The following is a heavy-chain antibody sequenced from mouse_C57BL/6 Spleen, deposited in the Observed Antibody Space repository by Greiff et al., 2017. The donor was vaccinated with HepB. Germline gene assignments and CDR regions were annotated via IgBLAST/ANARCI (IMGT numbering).Heavy chain of an antibody. CDR3: ARFSDSSGSAWFAY. CDR2: INPGSGGT. Sequence: QVQLKESGAELVRPGTSVKVSCKASGYAFTNYLIEWVKQRPGQGLEWIGVINPGSGGTNYNEKFKGKATLTADKSSSTAYMQRSSLTSEDSAVYFCARFSDSSGSAWFAYWGQGTLVTVSA. V-gene: IGHV1-54*01. D-gene: IGHD3-2*02. CDR1: GYAFTNYL. J-gene: IGHJ3*01.